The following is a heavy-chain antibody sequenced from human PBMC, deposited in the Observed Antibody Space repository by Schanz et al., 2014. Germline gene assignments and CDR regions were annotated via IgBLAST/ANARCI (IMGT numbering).Heavy chain of an antibody. J-gene: IGHJ4*02. Sequence: QVQLVQSGAEVKKPGASVKVSCKTSGYTFSSYGITWVRQAPGQGLEWMGWISPYNGNTNYAPKVQGRVTVTTDTSTSTVYMELRSLTSDDTAVYYCAKYGGGYSYGFVEYWGQGILVTVSS. V-gene: IGHV1-18*01. CDR1: GYTFSSYG. D-gene: IGHD5-18*01. CDR3: AKYGGGYSYGFVEY. CDR2: ISPYNGNT.